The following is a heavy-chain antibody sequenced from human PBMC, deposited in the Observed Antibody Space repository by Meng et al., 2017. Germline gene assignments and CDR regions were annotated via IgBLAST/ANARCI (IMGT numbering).Heavy chain of an antibody. V-gene: IGHV1-3*01. J-gene: IGHJ4*02. Sequence: QVQLVRAGAEVKERFGASWNISCKASGYTFNNYAMHWVRQAPGQRLEWMGWINAGNGDTKFSQKFQGRVAISRDTSASTAYMELRSLRFEDTAVYYCATTLNYDFWSGFYYWGQGTLVTVSS. CDR1: GYTFNNYA. D-gene: IGHD3-3*01. CDR2: INAGNGDT. CDR3: ATTLNYDFWSGFYY.